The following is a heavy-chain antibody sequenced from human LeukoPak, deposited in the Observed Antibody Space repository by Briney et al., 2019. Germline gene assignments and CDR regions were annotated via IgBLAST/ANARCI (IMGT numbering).Heavy chain of an antibody. V-gene: IGHV4-59*01. J-gene: IGHJ4*02. CDR3: ARERDYYGSGSYHDY. CDR1: GGSISSYY. CDR2: IHYSGST. D-gene: IGHD3-10*01. Sequence: PSETLSLTCTVAGGSISSYYWSWIRQPPGKGLEWIGYIHYSGSTKYNSSLKSRVTMSVDTSKNQFSLKLISVTAADTAIYYCARERDYYGSGSYHDYWGQGTLVTVSS.